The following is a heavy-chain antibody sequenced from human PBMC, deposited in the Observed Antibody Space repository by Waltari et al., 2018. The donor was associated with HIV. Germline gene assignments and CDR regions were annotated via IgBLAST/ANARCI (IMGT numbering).Heavy chain of an antibody. CDR1: GFTLSGYA. D-gene: IGHD5-18*01. CDR3: ARVNPDTAITGGWFDP. Sequence: QVQLVESGGGVVQPGRLLDPSLPAPGFTLSGYAVLWVRQAPGKGLEWVAAMSYDGSYKYYADFVKGRFTISRDNSKNTLYVQMNSLRAEDTAVYYCARVNPDTAITGGWFDPWGQGTLVTVSA. CDR2: MSYDGSYK. J-gene: IGHJ5*02. V-gene: IGHV3-30*04.